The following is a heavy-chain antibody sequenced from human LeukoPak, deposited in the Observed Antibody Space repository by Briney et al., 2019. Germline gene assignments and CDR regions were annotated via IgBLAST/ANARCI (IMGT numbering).Heavy chain of an antibody. CDR1: GGSIRSGGYY. J-gene: IGHJ5*02. CDR2: IYYSGRT. V-gene: IGHV4-31*03. D-gene: IGHD3-22*01. Sequence: SQTLSFTCTVPGGSIRSGGYYWSSICQHPGKGLEWIGYIYYSGRTAYNPSLKSRVTLPIDTSTHHFSLKLSSVTAADTAVYYCARTYYYDSSGKTVWYDPWGQGTLVTVSS. CDR3: ARTYYYDSSGKTVWYDP.